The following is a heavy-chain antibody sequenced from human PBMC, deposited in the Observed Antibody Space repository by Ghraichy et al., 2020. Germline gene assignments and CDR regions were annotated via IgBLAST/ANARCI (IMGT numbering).Heavy chain of an antibody. CDR3: ASVGTDYDRDY. V-gene: IGHV4-59*01. J-gene: IGHJ4*02. CDR2: IYYSGST. CDR1: GGSISSYY. D-gene: IGHD3-16*01. Sequence: SETLSLTCTVSGGSISSYYWSWIRQPPGKGLEWIGYIYYSGSTNYNPSLKSRVTISVDTSKNQFSLKLSSVTAADTAVYYCASVGTDYDRDYWGQGTLVTVSS.